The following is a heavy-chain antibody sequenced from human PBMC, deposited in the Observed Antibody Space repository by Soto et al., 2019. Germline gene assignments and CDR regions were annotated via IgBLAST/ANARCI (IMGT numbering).Heavy chain of an antibody. Sequence: GESLKISCKGSGYSFTSDWIGWERQMPGKGLEWMGIIYPGDSDTRYSPSFQGQVTISADKSISTAYLQWSSLKASDTAMYYCARHSTYYYDSSGYYDYWGQGTLVTVSS. V-gene: IGHV5-51*01. CDR3: ARHSTYYYDSSGYYDY. J-gene: IGHJ4*02. CDR2: IYPGDSDT. D-gene: IGHD3-22*01. CDR1: GYSFTSDW.